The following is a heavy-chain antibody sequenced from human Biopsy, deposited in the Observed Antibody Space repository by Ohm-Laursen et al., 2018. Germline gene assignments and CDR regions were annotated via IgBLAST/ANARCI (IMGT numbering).Heavy chain of an antibody. J-gene: IGHJ6*02. D-gene: IGHD1-1*01. CDR1: GFTFTDYD. Sequence: SLRLSCAASGFTFTDYDISWVRHVPGQGLEWLALISPSSTTIYYADSVRGRFFISRDDAKNSVSLEMSSLRADDTALYFCARNVRLEMTDHSGVTTYSRYFAMDVWGQGTTVTVSS. CDR3: ARNVRLEMTDHSGVTTYSRYFAMDV. V-gene: IGHV3-11*01. CDR2: ISPSSTTI.